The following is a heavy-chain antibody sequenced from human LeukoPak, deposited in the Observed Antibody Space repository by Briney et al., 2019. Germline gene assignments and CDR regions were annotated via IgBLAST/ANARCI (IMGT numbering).Heavy chain of an antibody. J-gene: IGHJ5*02. CDR1: GYSISSGYY. V-gene: IGHV4-38-2*02. D-gene: IGHD2-21*01. CDR2: IYHSGSA. Sequence: SETLSLTCTVSGYSISSGYYWGWIRQPPGKGLEWIGSIYHSGSAYYNPSLKSRVTISVDTSKNQFSLKLSSVTAADTAVYYCARNPAIALNWFDPWGQGTLVTVSS. CDR3: ARNPAIALNWFDP.